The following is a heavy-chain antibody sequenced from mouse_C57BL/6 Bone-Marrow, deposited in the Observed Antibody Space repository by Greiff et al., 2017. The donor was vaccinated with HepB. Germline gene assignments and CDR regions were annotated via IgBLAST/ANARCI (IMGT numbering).Heavy chain of an antibody. Sequence: VQLQQSGTVLARPGASVKMSCKTSGYTFTSYWMHWVKQRPGQGLEWIGAIYPGNSDTSYNKKFKGKAKLTAVTTASTAYKELSSLTNEDSAVYCWTISSDIITTVRSGYWGQSTTLTVSS. J-gene: IGHJ2*01. D-gene: IGHD1-1*01. CDR2: IYPGNSDT. CDR3: TISSDIITTVRSGY. CDR1: GYTFTSYW. V-gene: IGHV1-5*01.